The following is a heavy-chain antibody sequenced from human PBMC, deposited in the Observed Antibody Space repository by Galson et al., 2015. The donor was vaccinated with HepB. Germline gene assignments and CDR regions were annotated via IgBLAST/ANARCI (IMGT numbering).Heavy chain of an antibody. J-gene: IGHJ6*02. CDR2: ISYDGSNK. CDR3: ARDQDYSNYGGGYHYGMDV. V-gene: IGHV3-30-3*01. D-gene: IGHD4-11*01. CDR1: GFTFSSYA. Sequence: SLRLSCAASGFTFSSYAMHWVRQAPGKGLEWVAVISYDGSNKYYADSVKGRFTISRDNSKNTLYLQMNSLRAEDTAVYYCARDQDYSNYGGGYHYGMDVWGQGTTVTVSS.